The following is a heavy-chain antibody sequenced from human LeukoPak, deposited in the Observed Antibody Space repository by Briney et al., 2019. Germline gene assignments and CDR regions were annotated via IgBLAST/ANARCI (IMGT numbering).Heavy chain of an antibody. CDR1: GGSLSGYY. Sequence: SETLSLTCAVYGGSLSGYYWSWIRQPPGKGLEWIGEINHSGSTNYNPSLKSRVTISVDTSKNQFSLKLSSVTAADTAVYYCATRYCSSTSCYSPPWGQGTLLTVSS. D-gene: IGHD2-2*01. J-gene: IGHJ5*02. CDR3: ATRYCSSTSCYSPP. V-gene: IGHV4-34*01. CDR2: INHSGST.